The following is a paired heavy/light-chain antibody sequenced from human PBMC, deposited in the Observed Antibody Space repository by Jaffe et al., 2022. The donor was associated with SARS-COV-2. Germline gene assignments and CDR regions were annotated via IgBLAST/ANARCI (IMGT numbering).Light chain of an antibody. CDR1: SSNIGAGYD. CDR2: GNS. V-gene: IGLV1-40*01. CDR3: QSYDSSLSGKV. Sequence: QSVLTQPPSVSGAPGQRVTISCTGSSSNIGAGYDVHWYQQLPGTAPKLLIYGNSNRPSGVPDRFSGSKSGTSASLAITGLQAEDEADYYCQSYDSSLSGKVFGTGTKVTVL. J-gene: IGLJ1*01.
Heavy chain of an antibody. Sequence: QVQLVESGGGLVKPGGSLRLSCAASGFTFSDYYMSWIRQAPGKGLEWVSYISSSGSTIYYADSVKGRFTISRDNAKNSLYLQMNSLRAEDTAVYYCARDPTMTTVTPNVGWFDPWGQGTLVTVSS. CDR2: ISSSGSTI. J-gene: IGHJ5*02. D-gene: IGHD4-17*01. CDR3: ARDPTMTTVTPNVGWFDP. V-gene: IGHV3-11*01. CDR1: GFTFSDYY.